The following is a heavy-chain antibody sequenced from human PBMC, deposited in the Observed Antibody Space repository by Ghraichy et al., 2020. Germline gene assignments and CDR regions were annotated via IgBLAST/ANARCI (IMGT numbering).Heavy chain of an antibody. D-gene: IGHD2-15*01. Sequence: GESLSLSCAASGFTVSTNYMSWVRQAPGKGLEWVSIIYSGGNTYYADSVRGRFTISRDNSKNMVYFQMNSLRAEDTAVYYCARGLGGDSDSWGQGTLVTVSS. J-gene: IGHJ4*02. CDR1: GFTVSTNY. CDR3: ARGLGGDSDS. V-gene: IGHV3-53*01. CDR2: IYSGGNT.